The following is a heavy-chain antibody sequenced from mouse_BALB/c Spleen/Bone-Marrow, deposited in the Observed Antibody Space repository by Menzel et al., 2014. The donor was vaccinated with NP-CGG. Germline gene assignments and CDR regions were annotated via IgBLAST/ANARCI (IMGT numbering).Heavy chain of an antibody. Sequence: VKLMESGAELVMPGASVKMSCKASGYTFTDYWMHWVKQRPGQGLEWIGAIDTSDSYTSYNQKFKGKATLTVDESSSTAYMHLSSLTSEDSAVYYCARSAGYWYFDVWGAGTTVTGSS. CDR1: GYTFTDYW. D-gene: IGHD1-2*01. J-gene: IGHJ1*01. CDR2: IDTSDSYT. V-gene: IGHV1-69*01. CDR3: ARSAGYWYFDV.